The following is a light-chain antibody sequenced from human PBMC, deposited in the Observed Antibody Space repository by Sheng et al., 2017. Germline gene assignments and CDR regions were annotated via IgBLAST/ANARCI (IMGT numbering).Light chain of an antibody. CDR3: QQYSESPET. J-gene: IGKJ1*01. CDR1: QSVSNK. CDR2: AAS. Sequence: EIVMTQSPGTLSVSPGERATLSCRASQSVSNKLAWYQQKPGQAPRLLIYAASTRATGIPARFSGSGSGTEFTLTISRLAPEDFSIYYCQQYSESPETFGQGTKVEVK. V-gene: IGKV3-15*01.